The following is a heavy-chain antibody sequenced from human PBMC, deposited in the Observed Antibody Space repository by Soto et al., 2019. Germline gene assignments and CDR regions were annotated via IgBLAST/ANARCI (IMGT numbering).Heavy chain of an antibody. J-gene: IGHJ3*02. Sequence: GGSLRLSCAASGFTFSSYEMNWVRQAPGKGLEWVSYISSSGSTIYYADSAKGRFTISRDNAKNSLYLQMNSLRAEDTAVYYCARGVMTTVTDAFDIWGQGTMVPVSS. D-gene: IGHD4-4*01. V-gene: IGHV3-48*03. CDR1: GFTFSSYE. CDR2: ISSSGSTI. CDR3: ARGVMTTVTDAFDI.